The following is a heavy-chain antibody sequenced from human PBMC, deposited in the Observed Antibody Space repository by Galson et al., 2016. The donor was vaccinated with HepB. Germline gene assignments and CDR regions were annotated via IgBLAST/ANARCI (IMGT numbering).Heavy chain of an antibody. CDR1: GFTFGDYA. CDR2: IRRNRYGATT. CDR3: TRDTRASDY. V-gene: IGHV3-49*04. Sequence: SLRLSCAASGFTFGDYAMSWVRQAPGKGLEWVGFIRRNRYGATTEFAASVRGRFTISRDDSKSIAYLQMNSLKTEDTAVYYCTRDTRASDYWGQGTLVTVSS. J-gene: IGHJ4*02.